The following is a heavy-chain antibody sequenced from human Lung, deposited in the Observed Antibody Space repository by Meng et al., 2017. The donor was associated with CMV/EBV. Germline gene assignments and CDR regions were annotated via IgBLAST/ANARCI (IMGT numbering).Heavy chain of an antibody. V-gene: IGHV1-69*02. D-gene: IGHD2-2*01. CDR1: GGTFSSYT. Sequence: SVXVSXXASGGTFSSYTISWVRQAPGQGLEWMGRIIPILGIANYAQKFQGRVTITADKSTSTAYMELSSLRSEDTAVYYCARAFIVVVPAAIGSPYGMDVWGQGTTVTVSS. J-gene: IGHJ6*02. CDR3: ARAFIVVVPAAIGSPYGMDV. CDR2: IIPILGIA.